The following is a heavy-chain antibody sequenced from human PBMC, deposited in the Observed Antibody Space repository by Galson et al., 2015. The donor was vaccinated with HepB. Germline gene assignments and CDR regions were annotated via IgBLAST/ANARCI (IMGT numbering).Heavy chain of an antibody. CDR2: ISAYNGNT. CDR1: GYTFTSYG. CDR3: ARERDGYCTNGVCYTRDYYYYYGMDV. D-gene: IGHD2-8*01. J-gene: IGHJ6*02. Sequence: SVKVSCKASGYTFTSYGISWVRQAPGQGLAWMGWISAYNGNTNYAQKLQGRVTMTTDTSTSTAYMELRSLRSDDTAVYYCARERDGYCTNGVCYTRDYYYYYGMDVWGQGTTVTVSS. V-gene: IGHV1-18*01.